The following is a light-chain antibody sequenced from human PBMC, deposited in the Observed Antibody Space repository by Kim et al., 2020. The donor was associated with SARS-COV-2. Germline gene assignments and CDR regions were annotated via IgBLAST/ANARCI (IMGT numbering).Light chain of an antibody. CDR2: GAS. Sequence: EIVLTQSPGTLSLSPGERATLSCRASQSVSSNYLAWYQQKLGQAPRLLIYGASSRATGIPDRFSGSGSGTDFTLTFSRLEPEDFAVYYCQQYVNSPYTFGQGTKLEI. CDR1: QSVSSNY. V-gene: IGKV3-20*01. CDR3: QQYVNSPYT. J-gene: IGKJ2*01.